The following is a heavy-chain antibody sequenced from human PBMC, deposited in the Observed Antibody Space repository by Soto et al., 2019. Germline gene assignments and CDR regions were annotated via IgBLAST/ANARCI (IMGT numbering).Heavy chain of an antibody. CDR2: IYSGGST. V-gene: IGHV3-53*04. J-gene: IGHJ4*02. Sequence: EVQLVESGGGLVQPGGSLRLSCAASGFTVSSNYMSWVRQAPGKGLEWVSLIYSGGSTYYADSVKGRFTISRHNSKNTRYLQMNSLSAEDTAVYYCARRAGQYGDALDYWGQGTLVTVSS. D-gene: IGHD4-17*01. CDR1: GFTVSSNY. CDR3: ARRAGQYGDALDY.